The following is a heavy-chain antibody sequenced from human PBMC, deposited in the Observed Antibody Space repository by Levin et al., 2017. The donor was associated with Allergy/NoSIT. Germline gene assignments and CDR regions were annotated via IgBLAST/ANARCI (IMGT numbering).Heavy chain of an antibody. D-gene: IGHD6-19*01. CDR2: IYSGGST. CDR1: GFTVSSNY. CDR3: ARDWIAVAGKARYYYMGV. Sequence: GGSLRLSCAASGFTVSSNYMSWVRQAPGKGLEWVSVIYSGGSTYYADSVKGRFTISRDNSKNTLYLQMNSLRAEDTAVYYCARDWIAVAGKARYYYMGVWGKGTTVTVSS. V-gene: IGHV3-66*01. J-gene: IGHJ6*03.